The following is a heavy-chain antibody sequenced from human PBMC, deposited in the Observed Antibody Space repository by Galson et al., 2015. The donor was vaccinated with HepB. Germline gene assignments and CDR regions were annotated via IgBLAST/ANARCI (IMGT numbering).Heavy chain of an antibody. J-gene: IGHJ4*02. V-gene: IGHV1-2*02. CDR3: ARRKGLLWFGELSGEGYFDY. D-gene: IGHD3-10*01. Sequence: SVKVSCKASGYTFTGYYMHWVRQAPGQGLEWMGWINPNSGGTNYAQKFQGRVTMTRDTSISTAYMELSRLRSDDTAVYYCARRKGLLWFGELSGEGYFDYWGQGTLVTVSS. CDR1: GYTFTGYY. CDR2: INPNSGGT.